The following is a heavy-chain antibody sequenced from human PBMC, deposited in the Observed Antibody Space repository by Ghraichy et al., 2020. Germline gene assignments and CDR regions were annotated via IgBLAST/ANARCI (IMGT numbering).Heavy chain of an antibody. CDR2: FDPEDVKI. V-gene: IGHV1-24*01. CDR3: ATPGGRERATWEYGLDV. J-gene: IGHJ6*02. D-gene: IGHD1-26*01. Sequence: ASVKVSCKVSGNTLSESSMHWVRQGPGRGLEWLGGFDPEDVKIIYAQKFQGRVTMTEDTSTDTAYMELSSLRSEDTAVYYCATPGGRERATWEYGLDVWGQGTTVTVSS. CDR1: GNTLSESS.